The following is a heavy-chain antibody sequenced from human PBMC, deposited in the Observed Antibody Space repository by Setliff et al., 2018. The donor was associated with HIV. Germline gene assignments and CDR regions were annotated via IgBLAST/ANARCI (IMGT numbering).Heavy chain of an antibody. V-gene: IGHV5-51*01. CDR3: VGRQPRPQNAIES. CDR1: GYTFTSNW. J-gene: IGHJ4*02. Sequence: PGESLKISCKASGYTFTSNWIGWVRQVPGKGLEWMGIIDPRDSETRYSPSFEGQVTVSVDRSINTAYLHWSSLKASDTAMYYCVGRQPRPQNAIESLGPGTLVTVSS. D-gene: IGHD6-25*01. CDR2: IDPRDSET.